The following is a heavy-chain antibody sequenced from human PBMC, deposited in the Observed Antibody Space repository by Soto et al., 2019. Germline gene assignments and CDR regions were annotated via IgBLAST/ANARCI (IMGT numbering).Heavy chain of an antibody. D-gene: IGHD3-3*01. J-gene: IGHJ4*02. CDR1: GGSISSYY. CDR2: IYYSGST. V-gene: IGHV4-59*08. Sequence: SETLSLTCTVSGGSISSYYWSWIRQPPGKGLEWIGYIYYSGSTNYNPPLKSRVTISVDTSKNQFSLKLSSVTAADTAVYYCARGGRYDFWSGYPTSLFDYWGQGTLVTVSS. CDR3: ARGGRYDFWSGYPTSLFDY.